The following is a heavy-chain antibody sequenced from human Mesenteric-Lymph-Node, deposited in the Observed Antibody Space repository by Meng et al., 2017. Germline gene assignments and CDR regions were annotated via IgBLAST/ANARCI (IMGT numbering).Heavy chain of an antibody. CDR1: GFTFGDYA. D-gene: IGHD3-16*02. Sequence: GESLKISCAASGFTFGDYAMSWFRQAPGKGLEWVGFIRSKAYGGTTEYAASVKGRFTISRDDSKSIAYLQMNSLKTEDTAVYYCTREAFDDYVWGSYRTPYDYWGQGTLVTVSS. CDR2: IRSKAYGGTT. CDR3: TREAFDDYVWGSYRTPYDY. V-gene: IGHV3-49*03. J-gene: IGHJ4*02.